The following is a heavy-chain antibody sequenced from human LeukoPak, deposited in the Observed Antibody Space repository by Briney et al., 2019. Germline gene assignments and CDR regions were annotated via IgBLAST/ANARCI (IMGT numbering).Heavy chain of an antibody. J-gene: IGHJ4*02. CDR3: ARQLGYCSSTSCYADKVDY. CDR1: GGSFSGYY. CDR2: INHGST. D-gene: IGHD2-2*01. Sequence: PSETLSLTCAVYGGSFSGYYWNWIRQPPGKGLEWIGEINHGSTNYNPSLKSRVTISVDTSKNQFSLKLSSVTAADTAVYYCARQLGYCSSTSCYADKVDYWGQGTLVTVSS. V-gene: IGHV4-34*01.